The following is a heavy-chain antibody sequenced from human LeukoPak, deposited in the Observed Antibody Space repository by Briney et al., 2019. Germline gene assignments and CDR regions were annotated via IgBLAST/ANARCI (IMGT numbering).Heavy chain of an antibody. CDR3: ATELSGSYYFDY. D-gene: IGHD1-26*01. CDR1: GYTLTELS. Sequence: GASVKVSCKVSGYTLTELSMHWVRQAPGKGLEWMGGFDPEDGETIYAQKFQGRVTMTEDTSADTAYMELSSLRSEDTAVYYCATELSGSYYFDYWGQGTLVTVSS. J-gene: IGHJ4*02. CDR2: FDPEDGET. V-gene: IGHV1-24*01.